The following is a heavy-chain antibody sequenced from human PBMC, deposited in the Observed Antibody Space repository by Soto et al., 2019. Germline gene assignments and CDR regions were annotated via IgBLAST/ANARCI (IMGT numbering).Heavy chain of an antibody. D-gene: IGHD2-15*01. V-gene: IGHV3-21*01. CDR2: ISSSSSYI. CDR1: GFTFSSYS. J-gene: IGHJ4*02. Sequence: EVQLVESGGGLVKPGGSLRLSCAASGFTFSSYSMNWVRQAPGKGLEWVSSISSSSSYIYYADSVKGRFTISRDNAKNSLYLQMNSLRAEDTAVYYCARAALMGRGYCSGGSCRLIGAFDYWGQGTLVTVSS. CDR3: ARAALMGRGYCSGGSCRLIGAFDY.